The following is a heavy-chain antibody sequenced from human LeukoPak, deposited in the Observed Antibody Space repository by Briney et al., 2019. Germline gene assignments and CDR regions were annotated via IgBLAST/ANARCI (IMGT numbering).Heavy chain of an antibody. J-gene: IGHJ4*02. D-gene: IGHD3-22*01. V-gene: IGHV3-53*01. CDR2: LYSDGTT. CDR1: GFIVSSNY. CDR3: ARAAYDSNGFTANHDY. Sequence: GGSLRLSCAASGFIVSSNYMSWVRQAPGKGLEWVSVLYSDGTTYYADSVKGRFTISSDNSKNALYLQMNNLRAEDTAVYYCARAAYDSNGFTANHDYWGQGTLVTVSS.